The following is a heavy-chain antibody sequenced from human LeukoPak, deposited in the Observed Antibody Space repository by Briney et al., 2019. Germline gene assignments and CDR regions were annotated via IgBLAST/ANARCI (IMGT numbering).Heavy chain of an antibody. V-gene: IGHV4-59*08. CDR2: IYYSGST. J-gene: IGHJ5*02. Sequence: GSLRLSCAASGFTFSSYAMSWIRQPPGKGLEWIGYIYYSGSTNYNPSLKSRVTISVDTSKNQFSLKLSSVTAADTAVYCCARHVGYGSSWYYWFDPWGQGTLVAVSS. CDR3: ARHVGYGSSWYYWFDP. D-gene: IGHD6-13*01. CDR1: GFTFSSYA.